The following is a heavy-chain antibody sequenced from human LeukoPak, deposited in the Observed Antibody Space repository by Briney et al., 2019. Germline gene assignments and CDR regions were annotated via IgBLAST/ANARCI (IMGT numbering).Heavy chain of an antibody. CDR1: GFNFSIYS. V-gene: IGHV3-48*04. Sequence: GGSLRLSCAASGFNFSIYSMNWVRQAPGKGLEWVSYISRSSSTIYYADSVKGRFTISRDNAKNSLYLQMNSLRAEDTAVYYCARDQEGYGDYVNYWGQGTLVSVSS. CDR3: ARDQEGYGDYVNY. D-gene: IGHD4-17*01. CDR2: ISRSSSTI. J-gene: IGHJ4*02.